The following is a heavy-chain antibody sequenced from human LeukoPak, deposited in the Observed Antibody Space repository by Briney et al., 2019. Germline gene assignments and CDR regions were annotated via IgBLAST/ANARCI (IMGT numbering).Heavy chain of an antibody. CDR2: ISAGGATI. CDR1: GFSFSTYA. J-gene: IGHJ6*03. Sequence: GGSLRLSCAASGFSFSTYAMSWVRQAPGKGLEWVSAISAGGATIYYADSVKGRFTVSRDNSKSTLYLHMNSLRAEDTAIYYCAKDSGGTYFYYYYYMDVWGKGTTVTVSS. CDR3: AKDSGGTYFYYYYYMDV. D-gene: IGHD1-26*01. V-gene: IGHV3-23*01.